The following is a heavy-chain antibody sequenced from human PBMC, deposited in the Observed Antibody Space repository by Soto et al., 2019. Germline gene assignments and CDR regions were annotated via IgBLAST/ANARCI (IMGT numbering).Heavy chain of an antibody. CDR2: IYYSGST. Sequence: SETVSLTCTVSAGSIGSSSYSWAWIRQPPGKGLEWIGSIYYSGSTYYNPSLKSRVTISVDTSKNQFSLKLSSVTAADTAVYYCARHDGSGYWPERYHWFDPWGQVTLVT. CDR1: AGSIGSSSYS. J-gene: IGHJ5*02. V-gene: IGHV4-39*01. CDR3: ARHDGSGYWPERYHWFDP. D-gene: IGHD3-22*01.